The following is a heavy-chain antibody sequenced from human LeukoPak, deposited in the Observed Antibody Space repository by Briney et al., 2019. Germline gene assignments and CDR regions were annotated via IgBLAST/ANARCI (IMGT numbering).Heavy chain of an antibody. CDR1: GGSISSYY. J-gene: IGHJ4*02. V-gene: IGHV4-59*08. CDR2: IYYSGST. D-gene: IGHD5-18*01. Sequence: SETLSLTCTVSGGSISSYYWNWIRQPPGKGLEWXGYIYYSGSTNYNPSLKSRVTISVDTSKNQFSLKLSSVTAADTAVYYCARRGDTGPGNDFDYWGQGTLVTVSS. CDR3: ARRGDTGPGNDFDY.